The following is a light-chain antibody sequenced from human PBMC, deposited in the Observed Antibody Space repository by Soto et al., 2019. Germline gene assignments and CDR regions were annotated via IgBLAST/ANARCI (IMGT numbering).Light chain of an antibody. Sequence: EIVMTQSPATLSVSPGERATLSCRASQSVSSNLAWYQQKPGQAPRLLIYGASTRATGIPARFSGSGSGTDFTLTISRLAPEDFAVYYCQQYGTSPQTFGQGTKV. J-gene: IGKJ1*01. CDR1: QSVSSN. CDR2: GAS. V-gene: IGKV3-15*01. CDR3: QQYGTSPQT.